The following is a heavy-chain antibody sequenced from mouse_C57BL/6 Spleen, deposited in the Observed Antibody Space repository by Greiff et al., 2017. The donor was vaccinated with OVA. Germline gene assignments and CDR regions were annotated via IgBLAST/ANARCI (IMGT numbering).Heavy chain of an antibody. Sequence: QVQLQQPGAELVKPGASVKLSCKASGYTFTSYWMHWVKQRPGRGLEWIGRIDPNSGGTKYNEKFKSKATLTVDKPSSTAYMQLSSLTSKDSAVYYCARNYYGPPYAMDYWGQGTSVTVSS. CDR2: IDPNSGGT. CDR1: GYTFTSYW. D-gene: IGHD1-1*01. J-gene: IGHJ4*01. V-gene: IGHV1-72*01. CDR3: ARNYYGPPYAMDY.